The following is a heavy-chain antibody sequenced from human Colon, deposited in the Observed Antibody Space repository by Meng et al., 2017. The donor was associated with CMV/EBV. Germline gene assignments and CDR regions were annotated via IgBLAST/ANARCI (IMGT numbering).Heavy chain of an antibody. V-gene: IGHV3-53*01. J-gene: IGHJ6*02. CDR1: GFTVSSNY. D-gene: IGHD1-26*01. CDR2: IYSGGST. Sequence: GESLKISCAASGFTVSSNYMSWVRQAPGKGLEWVSVIYSGGSTYYADSVKGRFTISRDNSKNTLYLQMNSLRAEDTAVYYCAKVSRLVGANYYYGMDVWGQGTTVTVSS. CDR3: AKVSRLVGANYYYGMDV.